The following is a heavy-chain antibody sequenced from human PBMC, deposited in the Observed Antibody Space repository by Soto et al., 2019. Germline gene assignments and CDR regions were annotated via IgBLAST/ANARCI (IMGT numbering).Heavy chain of an antibody. CDR3: ARDQFLDAFDI. CDR1: GFIFSSYS. J-gene: IGHJ3*02. CDR2: ISNDGSSK. Sequence: VQLEESGGGVVQPGRSLRLSCAASGFIFSSYSMHWVRQAPGKGLEWVAIISNDGSSKYYVDSVKGRFTISRDNSNNTLSLQMNSLRAEDTAVYYCARDQFLDAFDIWGQGTMVTVSS. D-gene: IGHD2-21*01. V-gene: IGHV3-30-3*01.